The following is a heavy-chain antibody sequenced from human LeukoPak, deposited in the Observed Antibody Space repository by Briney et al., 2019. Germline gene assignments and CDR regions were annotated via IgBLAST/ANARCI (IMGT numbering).Heavy chain of an antibody. D-gene: IGHD1-26*01. CDR2: IYISGNT. V-gene: IGHV4-4*08. Sequence: SETLSLTCTVSGASISSDYWSWIRQSPGKGLEWIGYIYISGNTNYNPSLKSRVTISIDTSKNQFSLKLSSVTAAGTAVYYCAREHSHSEGYYYYYGMDVWGQGTTVTVSS. CDR1: GASISSDY. J-gene: IGHJ6*02. CDR3: AREHSHSEGYYYYYGMDV.